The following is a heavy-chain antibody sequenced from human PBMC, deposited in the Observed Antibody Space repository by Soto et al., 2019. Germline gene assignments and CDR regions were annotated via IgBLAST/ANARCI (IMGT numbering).Heavy chain of an antibody. J-gene: IGHJ4*02. V-gene: IGHV1-18*01. CDR1: GYTFITYG. Sequence: ASVKGSCKASGYTFITYGMSWVRQKPGQGLDWMGWISTYNGDTKYADRLQGRVTMTTDTTTGTAYMELRSLRSDDTAVYYCARGPTDYYDKSGDSSLDYCGEGTLVTGSS. D-gene: IGHD3-22*01. CDR3: ARGPTDYYDKSGDSSLDY. CDR2: ISTYNGDT.